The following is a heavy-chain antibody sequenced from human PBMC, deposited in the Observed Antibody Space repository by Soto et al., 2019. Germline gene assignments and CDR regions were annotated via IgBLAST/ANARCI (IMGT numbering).Heavy chain of an antibody. CDR2: IYYSGST. D-gene: IGHD3-3*01. J-gene: IGHJ4*02. CDR3: AVGVVTDSFDY. V-gene: IGHV4-39*01. CDR1: GGSISSSSYY. Sequence: SETLSLTCTVSGGSISSSSYYWGWIRQPPGKGLEWIGSIYYSGSTYYNPSLKSRVTISVDTSKNQFSLKLSSVTAADTAVYYRAVGVVTDSFDYWGQGTLVTVSS.